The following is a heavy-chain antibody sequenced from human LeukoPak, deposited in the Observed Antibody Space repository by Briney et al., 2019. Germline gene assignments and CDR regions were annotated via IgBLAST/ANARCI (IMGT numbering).Heavy chain of an antibody. Sequence: ASAKVSCKASGYTFTSYDINWVRQATGQGLEWMGWMNPNSGNTGYAQKFQGRVTMTRNTSISTAYMDLSSLRSEDTAVYYCARRSIAARPLSVKNWFDPWGQGTLVTVSS. V-gene: IGHV1-8*01. J-gene: IGHJ5*02. D-gene: IGHD6-6*01. CDR1: GYTFTSYD. CDR2: MNPNSGNT. CDR3: ARRSIAARPLSVKNWFDP.